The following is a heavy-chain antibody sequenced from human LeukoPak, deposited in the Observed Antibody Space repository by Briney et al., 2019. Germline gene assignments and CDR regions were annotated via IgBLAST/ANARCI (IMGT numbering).Heavy chain of an antibody. CDR1: GYSISSGYY. CDR3: ARDRGSATYSSSSDY. CDR2: IYHSSDT. J-gene: IGHJ4*02. V-gene: IGHV4-38-2*02. Sequence: PSETLSLTCAVSGYSISSGYYWGWIRQPPGKGLEWIGTIYHSSDTYYNPSLKSRLTISVDTSKNQFSLRLTSVAAADTAVYYCARDRGSATYSSSSDYWGQGTLVTVSS. D-gene: IGHD6-6*01.